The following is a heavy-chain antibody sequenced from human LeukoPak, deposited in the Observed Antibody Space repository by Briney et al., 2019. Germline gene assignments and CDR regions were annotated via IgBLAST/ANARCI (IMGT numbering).Heavy chain of an antibody. D-gene: IGHD7-27*01. CDR3: AREIRNWGPDYYYGMDV. J-gene: IGHJ6*02. Sequence: SVKVSCKASGGTFSSYDISWVRQAPGQGLEWMGGITPIFGTAKYAQKFQGRVTITAVESMSTAYMELSSLRSEDTAVYYCAREIRNWGPDYYYGMDVWGQGTTVTVSS. CDR1: GGTFSSYD. CDR2: ITPIFGTA. V-gene: IGHV1-69*13.